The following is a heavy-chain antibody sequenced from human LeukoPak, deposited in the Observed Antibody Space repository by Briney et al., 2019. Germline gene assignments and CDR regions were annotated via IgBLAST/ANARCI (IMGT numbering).Heavy chain of an antibody. J-gene: IGHJ4*02. V-gene: IGHV1-69*05. CDR2: IIPMFGTA. CDR1: GGTFSSYA. CDR3: AREAYYDSSGYLDY. Sequence: SVKVSCKASGGTFSSYAIRWVRQAPGQGLEWMGRIIPMFGTANYAQKFQGRVTITTDESTRTAYMELSSLRSEDTAVYYCAREAYYDSSGYLDYWGQGTLVTVSS. D-gene: IGHD3-22*01.